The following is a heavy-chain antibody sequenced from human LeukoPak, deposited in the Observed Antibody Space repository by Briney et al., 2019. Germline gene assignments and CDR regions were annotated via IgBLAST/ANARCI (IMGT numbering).Heavy chain of an antibody. Sequence: SETLSLTCTVSSGSITSYYWRWIRQSPGKGLEYITHICYTGTADYNPSLKSRVTMSGDTSKNQFSLRLMSVTASDTAVYFCAGAPNQHFFDYWGQGTLVAVP. CDR2: ICYTGTA. J-gene: IGHJ4*02. V-gene: IGHV4-59*01. CDR1: SGSITSYY. CDR3: AGAPNQHFFDY.